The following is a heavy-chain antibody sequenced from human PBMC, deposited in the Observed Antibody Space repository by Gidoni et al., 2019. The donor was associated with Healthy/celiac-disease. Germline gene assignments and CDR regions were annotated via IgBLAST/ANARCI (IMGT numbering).Heavy chain of an antibody. CDR1: GGTFSSYA. CDR2: IIPILGIA. J-gene: IGHJ4*02. Sequence: QVQLVQSGAEVKTPASSVKVSCKASGGTFSSYAISWVRQAPGQGLQWMGRIIPILGIANYAQKFQGRVTITADKSTSTAYMELSSLRSEDTAVYYCASLSTYYYDSSGYASFDYWGQGTLVTVSS. V-gene: IGHV1-69*09. CDR3: ASLSTYYYDSSGYASFDY. D-gene: IGHD3-22*01.